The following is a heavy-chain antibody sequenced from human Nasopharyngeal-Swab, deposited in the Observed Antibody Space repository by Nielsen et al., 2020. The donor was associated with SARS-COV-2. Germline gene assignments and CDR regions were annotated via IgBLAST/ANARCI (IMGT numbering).Heavy chain of an antibody. CDR3: ARGLSYYVTAFDI. D-gene: IGHD1-26*01. J-gene: IGHJ3*02. Sequence: RQAPGKGLEWIGEISHSGSTNYNPSLKSRVTISVDTSKNQFSLKLSSVTAADTAVYYCARGLSYYVTAFDIWGQGTMVTVSS. V-gene: IGHV4-34*01. CDR2: ISHSGST.